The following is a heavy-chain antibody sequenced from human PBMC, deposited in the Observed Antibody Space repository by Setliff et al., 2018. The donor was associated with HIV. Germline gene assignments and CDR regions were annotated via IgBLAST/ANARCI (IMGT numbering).Heavy chain of an antibody. Sequence: PSETLSLTCTVSGGSISSNNYYWGWIRQSPGKGLEWFGSIYYSGNASYNPSLKSRLTISMDTAKTQFPPKLNSVTAADTAVYYCARGSCSTISWSLRVGNDAFDIWGQGTMVTVSS. CDR1: GGSISSNNYY. V-gene: IGHV4-39*06. CDR2: IYYSGNA. J-gene: IGHJ3*02. CDR3: ARGSCSTISWSLRVGNDAFDI. D-gene: IGHD2-2*01.